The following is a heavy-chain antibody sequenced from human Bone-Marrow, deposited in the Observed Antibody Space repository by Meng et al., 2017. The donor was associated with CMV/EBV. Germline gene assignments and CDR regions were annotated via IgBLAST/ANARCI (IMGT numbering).Heavy chain of an antibody. CDR1: GGSVSSGSYY. Sequence: SETLSLTCTVSGGSVSSGSYYWSWIRQPPGKGLEWIGYIYYSGSTNYNPSLKSRVTISVDTSKNQFSLKLSSVTAADTAVYYCARDHQDCSSTSCYSGFDYCGQGTLVTVSS. V-gene: IGHV4-61*01. D-gene: IGHD2-2*02. CDR2: IYYSGST. J-gene: IGHJ4*02. CDR3: ARDHQDCSSTSCYSGFDY.